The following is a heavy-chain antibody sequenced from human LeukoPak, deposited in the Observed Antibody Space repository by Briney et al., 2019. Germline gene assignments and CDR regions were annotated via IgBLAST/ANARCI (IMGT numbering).Heavy chain of an antibody. CDR3: AREENGWNGSDDAFDI. V-gene: IGHV4-61*01. CDR1: GFSVSSGSYF. D-gene: IGHD1-1*01. CDR2: IYYSGST. Sequence: SETLSLTCTVSGFSVSSGSYFWHWLRQPPGKGLEWIAYIYYSGSTNYNPSLKSRVTISVDTSKNQFSLKLSSVTAADTAVYYCAREENGWNGSDDAFDIWGQGTMVTVSS. J-gene: IGHJ3*02.